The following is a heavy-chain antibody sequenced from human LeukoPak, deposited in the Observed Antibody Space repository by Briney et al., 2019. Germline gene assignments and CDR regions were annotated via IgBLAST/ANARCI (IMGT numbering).Heavy chain of an antibody. J-gene: IGHJ4*02. Sequence: PGGSLRLSCAASGLTFSSYWMSWVRQAPGKGLEWVADIKEDGSKKYYMDSVKGRFTVSRDNAKNSLFLQMNSLRAEDSAVYYCAALWDGGYWGQGTLVTVSS. CDR1: GLTFSSYW. D-gene: IGHD3-16*01. V-gene: IGHV3-7*01. CDR3: AALWDGGY. CDR2: IKEDGSKK.